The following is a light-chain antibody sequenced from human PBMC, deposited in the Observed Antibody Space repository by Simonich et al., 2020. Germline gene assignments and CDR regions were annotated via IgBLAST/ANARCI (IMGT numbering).Light chain of an antibody. CDR2: DVS. V-gene: IGLV2-14*01. Sequence: QSALTQPASVSGSPGQSITISCTGTSSDVGGYNYVSWYQPHPGKAPKLMILDVSKRPSGVSTRFSGSKSGNTASLTISGLQAEDEADYYCSSYTSSSTLVFGGGTKLTVL. CDR1: SSDVGGYNY. CDR3: SSYTSSSTLV. J-gene: IGLJ3*02.